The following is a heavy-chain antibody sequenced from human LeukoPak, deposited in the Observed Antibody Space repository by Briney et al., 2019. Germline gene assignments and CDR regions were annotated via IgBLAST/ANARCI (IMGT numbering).Heavy chain of an antibody. D-gene: IGHD1-26*01. CDR2: IYTSGST. CDR1: GGSISSYY. Sequence: IPSETLSLTCTVSGGSISSYYWSWLRQPAGKGLEWIGRIYTSGSTNYNASLKSRVSMSVDTSKNQFPLKLSSVTAADTAVFYCARENSGSYREFNYWGQGTLVTVSS. V-gene: IGHV4-4*07. CDR3: ARENSGSYREFNY. J-gene: IGHJ4*02.